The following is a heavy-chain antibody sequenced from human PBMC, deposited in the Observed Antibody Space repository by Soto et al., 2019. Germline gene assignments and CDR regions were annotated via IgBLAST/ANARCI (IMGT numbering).Heavy chain of an antibody. J-gene: IGHJ6*02. Sequence: QGELVQSGAEVKKPGSSVRVSCKASGDTLRKYGISWVRQAPGQGLEWMGGIIPVFGTANYAQKFQGRVTITADESTSTVYMDVTSLRSEDTAVYYCSRGDATKIVVTTYYGMDVWGQGTTVTVSS. CDR3: SRGDATKIVVTTYYGMDV. CDR2: IIPVFGTA. CDR1: GDTLRKYG. D-gene: IGHD4-17*01. V-gene: IGHV1-69*12.